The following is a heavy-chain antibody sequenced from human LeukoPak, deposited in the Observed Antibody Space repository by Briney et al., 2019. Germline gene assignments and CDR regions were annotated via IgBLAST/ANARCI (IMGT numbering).Heavy chain of an antibody. CDR1: GYTFTSYG. V-gene: IGHV1-24*01. CDR2: FDPKEGER. Sequence: GASVKVSCKASGYTFTSYGISWVRQAPGKGLEWMGGFDPKEGERVYAQNFQGRFTMTEDTSSGTAYMELNSLRSEDTAVYYCTTREIVVEPAQTSMVRGVLWRSDFWGHGTLVTVSS. J-gene: IGHJ4*01. CDR3: TTREIVVEPAQTSMVRGVLWRSDF. D-gene: IGHD3-10*01.